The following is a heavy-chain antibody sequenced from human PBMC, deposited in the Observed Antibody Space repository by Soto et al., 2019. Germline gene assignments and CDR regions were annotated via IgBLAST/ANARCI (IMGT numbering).Heavy chain of an antibody. CDR3: ARAPKVYGTSLAT. CDR1: GYTFTCYY. CDR2: INPNSGGT. Sequence: GASVKVSCKASGYTFTCYYIHWVRQSPGQGLEWLGWINPNSGGTNYAQDFQGWVTMTRDTSISTAYMELSRLRSDDTAVYYCARAPKVYGTSLATWGQGTLVTVSS. V-gene: IGHV1-2*04. D-gene: IGHD3-10*01. J-gene: IGHJ5*02.